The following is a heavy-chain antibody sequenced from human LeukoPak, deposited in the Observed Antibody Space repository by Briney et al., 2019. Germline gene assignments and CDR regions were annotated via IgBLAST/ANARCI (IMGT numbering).Heavy chain of an antibody. D-gene: IGHD3-22*01. CDR1: GGSISSGGYY. Sequence: TLSLTCTVSGGSISSGGYYWSWIRQHPGKGLEWIGYIYYSGSTYYNPSLKSRVTISVDTSKNQFSLKLSSVTAADTAVYYCARHTYYYDSSGYYGFDYWGQGTLVTVSS. J-gene: IGHJ4*02. CDR3: ARHTYYYDSSGYYGFDY. CDR2: IYYSGST. V-gene: IGHV4-31*03.